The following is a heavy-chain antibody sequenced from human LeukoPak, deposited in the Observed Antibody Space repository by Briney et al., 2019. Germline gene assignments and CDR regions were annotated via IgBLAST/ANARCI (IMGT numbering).Heavy chain of an antibody. D-gene: IGHD2/OR15-2a*01. CDR3: ARGSRSSSTLTYNWFGP. CDR2: INHSGST. V-gene: IGHV4-34*01. J-gene: IGHJ5*02. CDR1: GGSFSGYY. Sequence: SETLSLTCAVYGGSFSGYYWSWIRQPPGKGLEWIGEINHSGSTNYNPSLKSRVTISVDTSKNQFSLKLSSVTAADTAVYYCARGSRSSSTLTYNWFGPWGQGTLVTVSS.